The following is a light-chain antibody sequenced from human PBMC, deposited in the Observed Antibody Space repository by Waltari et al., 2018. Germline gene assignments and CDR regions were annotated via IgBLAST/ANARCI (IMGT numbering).Light chain of an antibody. Sequence: CRASQRVSSIYLAWYQQKPGQAPRLLIYGASSRATGIPDRFSGSGSGTDFTLTISRLEPEDFAVYYCQQYGSSPRTFGQGTKVEIK. V-gene: IGKV3-20*01. CDR1: QRVSSIY. CDR3: QQYGSSPRT. J-gene: IGKJ1*01. CDR2: GAS.